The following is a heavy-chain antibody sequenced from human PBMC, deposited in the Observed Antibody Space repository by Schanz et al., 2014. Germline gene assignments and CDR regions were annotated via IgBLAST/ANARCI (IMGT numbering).Heavy chain of an antibody. D-gene: IGHD5-12*01. J-gene: IGHJ4*02. Sequence: EVQLVESGGGLVKPGGSLRLSCAASGFTFSDSWMHWVRQAPGKGLEWVSSLSGGSSYIFYADSVKGRFTISRDNARYSLYLEMNSLRAEDTAVYFCARDGGRDGYNLAFDVWGRGALVSVSS. CDR1: GFTFSDSW. CDR3: ARDGGRDGYNLAFDV. V-gene: IGHV3-21*01. CDR2: LSGGSSYI.